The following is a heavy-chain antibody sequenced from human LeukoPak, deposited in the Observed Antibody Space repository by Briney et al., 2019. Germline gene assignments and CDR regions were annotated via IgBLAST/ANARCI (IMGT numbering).Heavy chain of an antibody. D-gene: IGHD3-10*01. V-gene: IGHV4-34*01. Sequence: SQTLSLTCAVFGGSFSVYSWTWIRQTPGKGLEWIGEINHRGGTNYNPSLKSRLTISVDTSKNQFSLNLTSVTAADTAVYYCASGVGEFFPDAFNIWGQGTMVGVFS. CDR1: GGSFSVYS. CDR2: INHRGGT. CDR3: ASGVGEFFPDAFNI. J-gene: IGHJ3*02.